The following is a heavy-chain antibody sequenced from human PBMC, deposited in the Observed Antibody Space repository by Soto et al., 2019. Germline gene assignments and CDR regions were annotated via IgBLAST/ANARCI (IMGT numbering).Heavy chain of an antibody. CDR3: ARGGSSSWYVPFDY. Sequence: GGSLRFSCAASGFTFSSYGMHWVRQAPGKGLEWVAVIWYDGSNKYYADSVKGRFTISRDNSKNTLYLQMNSLRAEDTAVYYSARGGSSSWYVPFDYWGQGTLVTVSS. D-gene: IGHD6-13*01. J-gene: IGHJ4*02. CDR1: GFTFSSYG. CDR2: IWYDGSNK. V-gene: IGHV3-33*01.